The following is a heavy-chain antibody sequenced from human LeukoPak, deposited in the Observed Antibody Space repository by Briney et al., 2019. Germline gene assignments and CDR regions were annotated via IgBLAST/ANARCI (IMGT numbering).Heavy chain of an antibody. Sequence: PGGSLRLSCGASGFTNYMSWVRQAPDRGLEWVSSIYSSGSTYYADSVRGRFTISRDETKNTLFLLMNSLRVEDTALYYCARDLLEPEMAAWGLGTLVTVSS. D-gene: IGHD5-24*01. CDR3: ARDLLEPEMAA. V-gene: IGHV3-53*01. CDR1: GFTNY. CDR2: IYSSGST. J-gene: IGHJ5*02.